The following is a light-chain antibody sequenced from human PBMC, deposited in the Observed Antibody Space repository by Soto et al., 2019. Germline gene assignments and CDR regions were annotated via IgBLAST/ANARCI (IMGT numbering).Light chain of an antibody. CDR2: GAS. CDR1: QSVSSNY. J-gene: IGKJ1*01. CDR3: QQYDTAPRT. V-gene: IGKV3-20*01. Sequence: EIVLTQSPGTLSLSPGERATLSCRARQSVSSNYFDWYQQKRGQAPRLLIYGASSRATGIPTRFSGSGSGTDFTLTISRLEPEEFAVYYCQQYDTAPRTFGQGTKVEI.